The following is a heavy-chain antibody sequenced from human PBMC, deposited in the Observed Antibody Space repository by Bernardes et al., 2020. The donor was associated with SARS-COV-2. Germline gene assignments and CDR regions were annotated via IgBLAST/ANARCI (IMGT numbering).Heavy chain of an antibody. J-gene: IGHJ4*02. D-gene: IGHD6-13*01. CDR2: ISAYNGNT. CDR1: GYTFTSYG. V-gene: IGHV1-18*01. Sequence: ASVKVSCKASGYTFTSYGISWVRQAPGQGLEWMGWISAYNGNTNYAQKLQGRVTMTTDTSTSTAYMELRSLRSDDTAVYYCARDRGIAAAAYYFDYWGQGTLVTVSS. CDR3: ARDRGIAAAAYYFDY.